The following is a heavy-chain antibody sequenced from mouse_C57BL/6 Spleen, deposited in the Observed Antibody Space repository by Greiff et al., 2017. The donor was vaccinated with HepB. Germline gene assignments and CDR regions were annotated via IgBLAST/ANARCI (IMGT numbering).Heavy chain of an antibody. CDR2: ISGGGGNT. CDR1: GFTFSSYT. V-gene: IGHV5-9*01. CDR3: ARNYGSFYYFDY. D-gene: IGHD1-1*01. Sequence: EVMLVESGGGLVKPGGSLKLSCAASGFTFSSYTMSWVRQTPEKRLEWVATISGGGGNTYYPDSVKGRFTISRDNAKNTLYLQMSSLRSEDTALYYCARNYGSFYYFDYWGQGTTLTVSS. J-gene: IGHJ2*01.